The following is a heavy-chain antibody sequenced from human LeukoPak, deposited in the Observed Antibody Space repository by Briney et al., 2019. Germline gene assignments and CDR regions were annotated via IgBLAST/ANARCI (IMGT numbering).Heavy chain of an antibody. V-gene: IGHV3-30*18. CDR1: GFTFSSYG. Sequence: PGGSLRLSCVASGFTFSSYGMHWVRQAPGKGLEWVAVILYDGSNKYNADSVKGRFTISRDTSKNTLYLQMSSLRAEDTAVYYCAKDQGPGYDRRYYFDYWGQGTLVTVSS. J-gene: IGHJ4*02. CDR3: AKDQGPGYDRRYYFDY. CDR2: ILYDGSNK. D-gene: IGHD5-12*01.